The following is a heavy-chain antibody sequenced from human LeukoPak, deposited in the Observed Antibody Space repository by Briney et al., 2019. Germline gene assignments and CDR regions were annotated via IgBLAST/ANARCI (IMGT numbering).Heavy chain of an antibody. CDR3: ARGRITMVRGVYYYYMDV. V-gene: IGHV4-59*12. Sequence: SETLSLTCTVSGGSISRYYWSWIRQPPGKGLEWIGSIYDSGSTNYNPSLKSRVTISVDTSKNQFSLKLSSVTAADTAVYYCARGRITMVRGVYYYYMDVWGKGTTVTVSS. J-gene: IGHJ6*03. CDR1: GGSISRYY. D-gene: IGHD3-10*01. CDR2: IYDSGST.